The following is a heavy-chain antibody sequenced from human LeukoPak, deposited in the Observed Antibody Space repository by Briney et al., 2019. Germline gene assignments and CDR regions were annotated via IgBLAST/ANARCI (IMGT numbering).Heavy chain of an antibody. V-gene: IGHV3-21*01. D-gene: IGHD4-17*01. J-gene: IGHJ3*02. Sequence: GGSLRPSCAASGFTSSSYSINWVREAPGTGLEGFSSISSSSSYIYYADSVKGRFTISRDNAKNSLYLQMNSLRAEDTAVYYCARDIGNGDYVDAFDIWGQGTMVTVSS. CDR2: ISSSSSYI. CDR3: ARDIGNGDYVDAFDI. CDR1: GFTSSSYS.